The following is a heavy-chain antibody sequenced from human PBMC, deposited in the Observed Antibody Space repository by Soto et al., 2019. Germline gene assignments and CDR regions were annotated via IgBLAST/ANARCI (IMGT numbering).Heavy chain of an antibody. CDR2: INPSGGST. CDR3: ARDKATMVRGVTTSRADYFDY. V-gene: IGHV1-46*01. D-gene: IGHD3-10*01. CDR1: GYSFTSYY. Sequence: SAAVSCKASGYSFTSYYMHWVRQAPGQGLELMGIINPSGGSTSYAQKFQGRVTMTRDTSTSTVYMELSSLRSEDTAVYYCARDKATMVRGVTTSRADYFDYWGQGTLVTVSS. J-gene: IGHJ4*02.